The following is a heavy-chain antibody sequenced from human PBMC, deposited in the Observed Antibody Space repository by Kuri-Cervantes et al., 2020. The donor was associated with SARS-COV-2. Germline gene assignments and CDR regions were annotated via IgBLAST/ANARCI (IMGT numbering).Heavy chain of an antibody. Sequence: GGSLRLSCAASGFTFSDYYMSWIRQAPGKGLEWVSYISSSSSYTNYADSVKGRFTISRDNAKNSLYLQMNSLRAEDTAVYYCARFTWVGATTTFDYWGQGTLVTVSS. CDR3: ARFTWVGATTTFDY. CDR2: ISSSSSYT. V-gene: IGHV3-11*03. J-gene: IGHJ4*02. D-gene: IGHD1-26*01. CDR1: GFTFSDYY.